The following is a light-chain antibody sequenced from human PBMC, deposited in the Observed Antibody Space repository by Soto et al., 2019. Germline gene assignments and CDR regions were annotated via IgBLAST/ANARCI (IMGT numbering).Light chain of an antibody. J-gene: IGLJ2*01. CDR2: DVS. CDR1: SSDVGGYNY. Sequence: QSVLTQPRSVSGSPGQSVTISCTGTSSDVGGYNYVSWYQHHPGKAPKLMIYDVSKWPSGVPDRFSGSKSGNTASLTISGLQAEDEADYYCCSYAGSYTFVFGGGTKLTVL. V-gene: IGLV2-11*01. CDR3: CSYAGSYTFV.